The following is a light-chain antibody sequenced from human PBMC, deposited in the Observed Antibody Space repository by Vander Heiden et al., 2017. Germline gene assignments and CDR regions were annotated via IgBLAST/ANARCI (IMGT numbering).Light chain of an antibody. CDR1: SSDVGGYNY. Sequence: QSALPQPRSVSESPGPSVPISCTGTSSDVGGYNYVSWYQQHPGKAPNLMIYDVSKRPSGVPDRCSGSKSGNTASLTISGLQAEDEADYYCCSYAGTYTFAVVFGGGTKLTVL. J-gene: IGLJ2*01. CDR3: CSYAGTYTFAVV. CDR2: DVS. V-gene: IGLV2-11*01.